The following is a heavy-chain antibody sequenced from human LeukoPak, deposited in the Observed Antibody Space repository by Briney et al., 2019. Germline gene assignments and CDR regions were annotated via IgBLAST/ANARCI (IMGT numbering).Heavy chain of an antibody. CDR1: GFTVSSNY. D-gene: IGHD3-10*01. Sequence: GGSLRLSCAASGFTVSSNYMSWVRQAPGKGLEWVSVIYSGGSIYYTDSVKGRFTISRDNSKNTLYLQMNSLRAEDTAVYYCASIVEEFGELLYDYWGQGTLVTVSS. V-gene: IGHV3-66*01. J-gene: IGHJ4*02. CDR2: IYSGGSI. CDR3: ASIVEEFGELLYDY.